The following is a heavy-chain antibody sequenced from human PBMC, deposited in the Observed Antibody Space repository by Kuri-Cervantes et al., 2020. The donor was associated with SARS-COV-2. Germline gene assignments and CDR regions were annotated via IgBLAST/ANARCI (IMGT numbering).Heavy chain of an antibody. CDR2: IYSGGST. Sequence: ETLSLSCAASGFTVSSNYMSWVRQAPGKGLEWVSVIYSGGSTYYADSVKGRFTISRDNSKNTLYLQMNSLRAEDTAVYYCAKPATVTTRYWFDPWGQGTLVTVSS. D-gene: IGHD4-11*01. CDR3: AKPATVTTRYWFDP. CDR1: GFTVSSNY. V-gene: IGHV3-53*01. J-gene: IGHJ5*02.